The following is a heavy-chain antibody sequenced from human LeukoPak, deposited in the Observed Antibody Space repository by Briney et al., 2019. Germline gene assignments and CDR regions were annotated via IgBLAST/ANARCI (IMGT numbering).Heavy chain of an antibody. D-gene: IGHD3-22*01. CDR3: AREGYYYDSSGYPRHYYFDY. CDR2: IIPIFGTA. Sequence: SVKVSCKASGGTFSSYAISWARQAPGQGLEWMGRIIPIFGTANYAQKFQGRVTITADKSTSTAYMELSSLRSEDTAVYYCAREGYYYDSSGYPRHYYFDYWGQGTLVTVSS. V-gene: IGHV1-69*06. CDR1: GGTFSSYA. J-gene: IGHJ4*02.